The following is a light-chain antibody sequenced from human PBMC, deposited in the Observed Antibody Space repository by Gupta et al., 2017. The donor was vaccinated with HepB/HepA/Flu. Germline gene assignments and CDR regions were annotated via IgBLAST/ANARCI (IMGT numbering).Light chain of an antibody. CDR1: QTISTW. Sequence: DIQMTQSPSTLSASIGDRVTITCRASQTISTWLAWYQQKPGKAPTLLIYKASSLESGVPSRFSGSGSGTEFTLTISSLQPDYFATYYCQQYDSHLCSFGQGTKLEIK. V-gene: IGKV1-5*03. CDR3: QQYDSHLCS. J-gene: IGKJ2*04. CDR2: KAS.